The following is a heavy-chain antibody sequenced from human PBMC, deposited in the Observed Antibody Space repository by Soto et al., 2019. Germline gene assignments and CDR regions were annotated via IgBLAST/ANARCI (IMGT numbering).Heavy chain of an antibody. CDR2: MNPNSGNT. D-gene: IGHD3-22*01. CDR3: ASGGLSSGYYYKGFDY. J-gene: IGHJ4*02. V-gene: IGHV1-8*01. CDR1: GYTFTSYD. Sequence: GSSVKVSCKASGYTFTSYDINWVRQATGQGLEWMGWMNPNSGNTGYAQKFRGRVTMTRNTSISTAYMELSSLRSEDTAVYYCASGGLSSGYYYKGFDYWGQGTLVAIAS.